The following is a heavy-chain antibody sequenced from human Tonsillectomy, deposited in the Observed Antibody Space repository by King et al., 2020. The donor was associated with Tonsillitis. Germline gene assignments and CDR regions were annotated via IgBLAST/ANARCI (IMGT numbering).Heavy chain of an antibody. V-gene: IGHV3-66*01. CDR1: GFTVSSNY. D-gene: IGHD6-19*01. J-gene: IGHJ4*02. CDR3: ARVKRDSSGWYHFDY. Sequence: VQLVESGGGLVQPGGSLRVSCAVSGFTVSSNYMSWVRQAPGKGLEWVAVIYSGSKTDYADSVKGRFTISRDNSKNTLDLQMNSLSAEDTAVYYCARVKRDSSGWYHFDYWRQGTLVAVSS. CDR2: IYSGSKT.